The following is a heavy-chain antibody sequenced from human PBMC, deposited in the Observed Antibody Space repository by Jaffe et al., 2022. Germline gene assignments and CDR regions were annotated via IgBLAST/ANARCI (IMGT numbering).Heavy chain of an antibody. D-gene: IGHD2-2*01. CDR3: ARGMPNLEATAPQY. V-gene: IGHV4-61*02. CDR2: IFTSGTT. CDR1: DGSVASGNYK. Sequence: QVQLQESGPGLVKPSQTLSLTCTVSDGSVASGNYKWSWIRQPAGKGLEWIGRIFTSGTTNYNPSLKSRVTISVDTSKNQFSLKLTSVTAADTAVYYCARGMPNLEATAPQYWGQGTLVTVSS. J-gene: IGHJ4*02.